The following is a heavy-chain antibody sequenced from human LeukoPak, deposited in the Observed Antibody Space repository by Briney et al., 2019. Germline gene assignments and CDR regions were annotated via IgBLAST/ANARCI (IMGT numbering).Heavy chain of an antibody. V-gene: IGHV3-30*04. CDR2: ISYDGSNK. Sequence: PGGSLRLSCAASGFTFSSYAMHWVRQAPGKGLEWVAVISYDGSNKYYADSVKGRFTISRDNSKNTLYLQMNSLRAEDTAVYYCARVKPPLAAGDYWGQGTLVTVSS. CDR3: ARVKPPLAAGDY. CDR1: GFTFSSYA. D-gene: IGHD6-13*01. J-gene: IGHJ4*02.